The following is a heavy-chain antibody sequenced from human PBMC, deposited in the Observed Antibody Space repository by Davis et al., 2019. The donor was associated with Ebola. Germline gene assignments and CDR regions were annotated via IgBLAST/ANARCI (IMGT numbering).Heavy chain of an antibody. V-gene: IGHV3-30*18. J-gene: IGHJ6*04. CDR1: GFPFSSYG. Sequence: GSLRLSCAASGFPFSSYGMHWVRQAPGKGLEWVAVISYDGSNKYYADSVKGRFTISRDNSKNTLYLQMNSLRAEDTAVYYCAKIQRGVWGKGTTVTVSS. CDR2: ISYDGSNK. CDR3: AKIQRGV. D-gene: IGHD3-10*01.